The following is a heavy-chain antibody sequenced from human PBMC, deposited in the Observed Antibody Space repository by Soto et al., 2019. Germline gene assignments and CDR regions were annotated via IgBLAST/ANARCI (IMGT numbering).Heavy chain of an antibody. D-gene: IGHD3-16*01. Sequence: SGGSISSSNYYWGWIRQPPGKGLEWIGSVYYSGSTSYNSSLKSRVTISVDTSKNQFSLRLSSVTAADTAVYYCASPTLGAFDIWGQGTMVTVSS. V-gene: IGHV4-39*01. CDR2: VYYSGST. J-gene: IGHJ3*02. CDR1: GGSISSSNYY. CDR3: ASPTLGAFDI.